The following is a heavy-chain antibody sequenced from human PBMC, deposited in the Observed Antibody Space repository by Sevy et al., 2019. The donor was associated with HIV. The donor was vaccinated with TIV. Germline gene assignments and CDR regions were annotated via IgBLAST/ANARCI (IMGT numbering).Heavy chain of an antibody. CDR1: GFAFSGST. V-gene: IGHV3-73*01. J-gene: IGHJ6*02. CDR2: IRSKAYNFAT. D-gene: IGHD2-8*02. CDR3: AKRRVQSGLSGGGANYGWDV. Sequence: GGSLRLSCAASGFAFSGSTVHWVRQASGKGLEWVGRIRSKAYNFATTYAASLKGRFTISRDDSKNTAYLQLNGLKTEDTAVYYCAKRRVQSGLSGGGANYGWDVCGQGTTVTVSS.